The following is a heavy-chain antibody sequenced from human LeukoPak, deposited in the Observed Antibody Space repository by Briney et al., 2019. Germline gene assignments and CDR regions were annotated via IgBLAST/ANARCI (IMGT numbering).Heavy chain of an antibody. CDR3: AKDLVHGARAITMIVVYGPFDY. J-gene: IGHJ4*02. CDR2: ISYDGSNK. D-gene: IGHD3-22*01. CDR1: GFTFSSYG. Sequence: GGSLRLSCAASGFTFSSYGMHWVRQAPGKGLEWVAVISYDGSNKYYADSVKGRFTISRDNSKNTLYLQMNSLRAEDTAVYYYAKDLVHGARAITMIVVYGPFDYWGQGTLVTVSS. V-gene: IGHV3-30*18.